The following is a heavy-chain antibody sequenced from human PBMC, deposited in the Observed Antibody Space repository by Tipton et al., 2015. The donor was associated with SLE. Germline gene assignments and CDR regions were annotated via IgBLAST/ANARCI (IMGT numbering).Heavy chain of an antibody. CDR2: INPSGGST. CDR3: ARVGYDFWSGSGAFDL. Sequence: SCAASGFTFSSYGMHWVRQAPGQGLEWMGIINPSGGSTSHAQKFQGRVAMTRDTSTSTVYMELSSLRSEDTAVYYCARVGYDFWSGSGAFDLWGQGTMVTVSS. V-gene: IGHV1-46*01. CDR1: GFTFSSYG. D-gene: IGHD3-3*01. J-gene: IGHJ3*01.